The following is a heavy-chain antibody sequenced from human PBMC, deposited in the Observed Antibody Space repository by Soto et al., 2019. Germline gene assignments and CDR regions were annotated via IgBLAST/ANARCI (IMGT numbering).Heavy chain of an antibody. Sequence: VASVKVSCKASGYTFTSYDINWVRQATGQGLEWMGWMNPNSGNTGYAQKFQGRVTMTTDTSTSTAYMELRSLRSDDTAVYYCARAAVARDDYFDYWGQGTLVTVSS. V-gene: IGHV1-8*01. CDR3: ARAAVARDDYFDY. J-gene: IGHJ4*02. CDR2: MNPNSGNT. D-gene: IGHD6-19*01. CDR1: GYTFTSYD.